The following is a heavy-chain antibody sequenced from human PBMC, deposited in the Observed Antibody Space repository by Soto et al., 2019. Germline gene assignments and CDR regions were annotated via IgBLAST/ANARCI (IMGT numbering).Heavy chain of an antibody. D-gene: IGHD6-19*01. V-gene: IGHV3-7*04. Sequence: GGSLRLSCAASGFTFSRYWMDWVRQAPRKGLEWVATIKHDGSEKYYVDSVKGRFIISRDNAKNSVFLQMNGLRVEDTAVYFCARAMGTDGWSNHPFDIRGQGTMVT. CDR1: GFTFSRYW. CDR2: IKHDGSEK. J-gene: IGHJ3*02. CDR3: ARAMGTDGWSNHPFDI.